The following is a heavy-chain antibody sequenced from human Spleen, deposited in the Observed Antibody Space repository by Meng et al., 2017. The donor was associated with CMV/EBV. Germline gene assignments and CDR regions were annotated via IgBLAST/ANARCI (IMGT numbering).Heavy chain of an antibody. Sequence: GGSLRLSCATSGFAFGTYGMHWVRQAPGKGLEYVSAISSNGGSTYYADSVKGRFTISRDNSKNTLYLQMGSLRAEDMAVYYCARDDSPSSYDFWSGLGYWGQGTLVTVSS. CDR2: ISSNGGST. D-gene: IGHD3-3*01. V-gene: IGHV3-64*02. J-gene: IGHJ4*02. CDR3: ARDDSPSSYDFWSGLGY. CDR1: GFAFGTYG.